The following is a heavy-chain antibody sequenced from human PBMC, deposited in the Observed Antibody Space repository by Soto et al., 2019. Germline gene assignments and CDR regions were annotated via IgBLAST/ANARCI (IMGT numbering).Heavy chain of an antibody. CDR2: IYYSGST. J-gene: IGHJ3*02. V-gene: IGHV4-59*08. D-gene: IGHD3-22*01. Sequence: SETLSLTCTVSGGSISSYYWSWIRQPPGKGLEWIGYIYYSGSTKYNPSLKSRVTISVDTSQSQFSLKLNSVTAADTAVYYCTTEAYDNSGSLAFDIWGPGTLVTVSS. CDR1: GGSISSYY. CDR3: TTEAYDNSGSLAFDI.